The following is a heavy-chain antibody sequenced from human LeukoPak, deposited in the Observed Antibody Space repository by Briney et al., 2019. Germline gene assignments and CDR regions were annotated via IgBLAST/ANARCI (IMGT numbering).Heavy chain of an antibody. CDR2: IYTSGST. CDR1: GGSISSYY. CDR3: ASLNWSGYLDY. D-gene: IGHD3-3*01. V-gene: IGHV4-4*07. J-gene: IGHJ4*02. Sequence: PSETLSLTCTVSGGSISSYYWSWIRQPAGKGLEWIGRIYTSGSTNYSPSLKSRVTMSVDTSKKQFSLKLSSVTAADMAVYYCASLNWSGYLDYWGQGTLVTVSS.